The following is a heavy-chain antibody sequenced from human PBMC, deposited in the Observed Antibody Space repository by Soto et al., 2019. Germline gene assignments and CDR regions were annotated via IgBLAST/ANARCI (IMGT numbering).Heavy chain of an antibody. Sequence: TSETLSLTCTVSGGSISSGDYYWSWIRQPPGKGLEWIGYIYYSGSTYYNPSLKSRVTISVDTSKNQFSLKLSSVTAADTAVYYCARTYYDILTGYYQTPGYYYGMDVWGQGTTVTVSS. V-gene: IGHV4-30-4*01. J-gene: IGHJ6*02. CDR2: IYYSGST. D-gene: IGHD3-9*01. CDR1: GGSISSGDYY. CDR3: ARTYYDILTGYYQTPGYYYGMDV.